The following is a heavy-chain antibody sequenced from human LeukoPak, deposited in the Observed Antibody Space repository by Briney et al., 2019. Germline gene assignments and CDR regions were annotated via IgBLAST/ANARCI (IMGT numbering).Heavy chain of an antibody. CDR1: GCSFTSYW. CDR2: IYPGDSNS. V-gene: IGHV5-51*01. Sequence: GGSLKISCKGSGCSFTSYWIGWVRQMPGKGLEWMGIIYPGDSNSRYSPYFQGEVTISADKYISNAYLQWSSMEAGDNGMYKCAICPSSGCDYWGQRTLVTVSS. J-gene: IGHJ4*02. CDR3: AICPSSGCDY. D-gene: IGHD6-19*01.